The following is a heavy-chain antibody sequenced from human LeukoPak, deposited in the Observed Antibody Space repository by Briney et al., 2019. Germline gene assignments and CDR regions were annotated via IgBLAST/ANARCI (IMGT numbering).Heavy chain of an antibody. CDR2: IGSSGRTI. D-gene: IGHD6-19*01. CDR3: ARDGKAVAVAFDI. V-gene: IGHV3-11*04. J-gene: IGHJ3*02. CDR1: GFTFSDYY. Sequence: GGSLRLSCAASGFTFSDYYMSWIRQAPGKGLEWVSYIGSSGRTIYYADSVKGRFTISRDNAKNSLYLQMNSLRAEDTAVYYCARDGKAVAVAFDIWGQGTRATVSS.